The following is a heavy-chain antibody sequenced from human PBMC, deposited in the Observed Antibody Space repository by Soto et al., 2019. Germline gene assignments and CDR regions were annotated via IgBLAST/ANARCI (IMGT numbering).Heavy chain of an antibody. D-gene: IGHD2-2*01. CDR3: ARGYCISTSCSLFDP. J-gene: IGHJ5*02. Sequence: QVQLQESGPGLVKPSQTLSLTCTVSGGSISSGDYYWSWIRQPPGKGLEWIGYIYYSGSTYCNPSLKSRVTISVDTSKNQFSLKLSSVTAADTAVYYCARGYCISTSCSLFDPWGQGTLVTVSS. CDR1: GGSISSGDYY. CDR2: IYYSGST. V-gene: IGHV4-30-4*01.